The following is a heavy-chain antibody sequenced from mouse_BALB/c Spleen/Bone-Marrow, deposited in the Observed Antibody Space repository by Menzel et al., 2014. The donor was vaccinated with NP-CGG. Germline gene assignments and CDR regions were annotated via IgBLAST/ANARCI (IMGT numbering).Heavy chain of an antibody. Sequence: VQLQQSGAELVRPGASVKLSCKASGYSFTSYWMNWVKQRPGQGLVWIGVIHPSDSETRLNQKFKDKATLTVDKSSSTAYMQLSSPTSEDSAVYYCARRERTGMNYWGQGTTLTVSS. V-gene: IGHV1-69*02. CDR3: ARRERTGMNY. J-gene: IGHJ2*01. CDR2: IHPSDSET. D-gene: IGHD4-1*01. CDR1: GYSFTSYW.